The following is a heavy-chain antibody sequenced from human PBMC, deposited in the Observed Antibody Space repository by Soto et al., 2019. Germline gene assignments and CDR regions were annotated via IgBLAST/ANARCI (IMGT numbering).Heavy chain of an antibody. CDR2: IYPGDSDT. D-gene: IGHD3-10*01. CDR3: ARQGGEYNTMSDY. Sequence: GESLKISCEGSGYNFTNYWIGWVRQMPGKGLEWTGIIYPGDSDTRYSPSFQGQVTISADKSISTAYLQWSSLKASDTAMYYCARQGGEYNTMSDYWGQGTLVTVSS. J-gene: IGHJ4*02. CDR1: GYNFTNYW. V-gene: IGHV5-51*01.